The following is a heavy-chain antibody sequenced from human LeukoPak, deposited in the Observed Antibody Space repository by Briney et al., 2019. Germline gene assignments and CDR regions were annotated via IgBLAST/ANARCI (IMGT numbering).Heavy chain of an antibody. CDR1: GFTVSSSY. CDR3: ARESRLRRENYYYGLDV. J-gene: IGHJ6*02. D-gene: IGHD1-26*01. V-gene: IGHV3-53*01. CDR2: IYSEGNT. Sequence: GGSLRLSCAASGFTVSSSYMSWVRRAPGKGLEWVSLIYSEGNTYYADSVKGRFTISRDSSKNTLYLQMNSLRADDTAVYYCARESRLRRENYYYGLDVWGQGTTVTVSS.